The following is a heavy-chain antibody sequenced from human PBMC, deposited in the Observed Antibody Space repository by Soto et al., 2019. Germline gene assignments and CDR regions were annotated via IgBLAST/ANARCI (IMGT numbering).Heavy chain of an antibody. Sequence: SETLSLTCAVSGGSISNGGYSWNWIRQPPGKGLEWVGCIYHSGSTYYNPSLKSRVTISVDRSKHQFSLNLSSVTAEDTAVYYCARAIPYYDSSGSPPKHFDYWGQGTLVTVSS. V-gene: IGHV4-30-2*01. CDR1: GGSISNGGYS. CDR2: IYHSGST. CDR3: ARAIPYYDSSGSPPKHFDY. D-gene: IGHD3-22*01. J-gene: IGHJ4*02.